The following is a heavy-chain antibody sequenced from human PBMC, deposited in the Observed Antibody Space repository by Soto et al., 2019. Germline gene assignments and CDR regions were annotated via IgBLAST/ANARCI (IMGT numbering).Heavy chain of an antibody. CDR1: GATVSVYG. Sequence: QVRLAQSGAEVRSPGSSVRVSCKASGATVSVYGITWVRKAPRQGLEWVGAILPMYRKTNYAQKFQGRVTIIADKSPDTVYLELSRLRADETAMYFRARVVQLGSNYAMDVWGHVTTVAPSS. J-gene: IGHJ6*02. D-gene: IGHD1-1*01. CDR2: ILPMYRKT. CDR3: ARVVQLGSNYAMDV. V-gene: IGHV1-69*06.